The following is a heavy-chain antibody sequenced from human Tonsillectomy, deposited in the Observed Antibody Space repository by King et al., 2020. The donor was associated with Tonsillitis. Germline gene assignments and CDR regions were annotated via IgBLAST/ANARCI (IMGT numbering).Heavy chain of an antibody. CDR2: ITPVFGTA. CDR3: AKEGPVVRGIIINALEI. Sequence: MQLVQSGAEVKKPGSSVKVSCKASGGTFSSYGIKWVRQAPGQGLEWMGGITPVFGTANNAQKFQGRVTFSADASTGTVSMELSNLRSEDTAVYYCAKEGPVVRGIIINALEIGGQGTMVIVSP. V-gene: IGHV1-69*01. CDR1: GGTFSSYG. D-gene: IGHD3-10*01. J-gene: IGHJ3*02.